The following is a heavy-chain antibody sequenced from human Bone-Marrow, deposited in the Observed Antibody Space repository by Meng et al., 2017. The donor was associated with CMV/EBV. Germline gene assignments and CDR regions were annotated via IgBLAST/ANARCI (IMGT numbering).Heavy chain of an antibody. V-gene: IGHV3-33*01. CDR3: AMYGYSSSWYVPWFDP. J-gene: IGHJ5*02. Sequence: GESLKISCAASGFTFSSYGMHWVRQAPGKGLEWVAVIWYDGSNKYYADSVKGRFTISRDNSKNTLYLQMNSLRAEDTAVYYCAMYGYSSSWYVPWFDPWGQGTLVTVYS. CDR2: IWYDGSNK. CDR1: GFTFSSYG. D-gene: IGHD6-13*01.